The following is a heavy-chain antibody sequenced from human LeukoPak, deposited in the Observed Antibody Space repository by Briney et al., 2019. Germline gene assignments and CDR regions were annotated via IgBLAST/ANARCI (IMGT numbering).Heavy chain of an antibody. CDR1: GFTFSSYW. V-gene: IGHV3-7*01. CDR2: IKQDGSEK. D-gene: IGHD6-13*01. Sequence: GGSLRLSCAASGFTFSSYWMSWIRQAPGKGLEWVANIKQDGSEKYYVDSVKGRFAISRDNAKNSLYLQMNSLRAEDSAVYYCARDPRSSSWYFVEDYWGQGTLVTVSS. J-gene: IGHJ4*02. CDR3: ARDPRSSSWYFVEDY.